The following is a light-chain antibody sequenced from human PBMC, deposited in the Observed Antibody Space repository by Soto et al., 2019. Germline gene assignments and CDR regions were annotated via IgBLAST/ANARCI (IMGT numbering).Light chain of an antibody. CDR3: SSYSSSYTVV. CDR2: DVS. J-gene: IGLJ1*01. Sequence: QSALTQPASVSGSPGQSITISCTGTSGDVGGHDYVSWYQHHPGKAPKLMIYDVSDRPSGVSNRFSGSKSANTASLTISGLQIEDEADYFCSSYSSSYTVVFGTGTKLTVL. CDR1: SGDVGGHDY. V-gene: IGLV2-14*03.